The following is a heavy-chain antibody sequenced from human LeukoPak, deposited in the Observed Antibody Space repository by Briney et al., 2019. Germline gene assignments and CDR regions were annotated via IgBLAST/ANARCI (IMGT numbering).Heavy chain of an antibody. J-gene: IGHJ4*02. V-gene: IGHV1-69*04. CDR3: ARRSVGASEYY. CDR2: IIPILGIA. D-gene: IGHD1-26*01. CDR1: GGSFSSYA. Sequence: SVKVSCKASGGSFSSYAISWVRQAPGQGLEWMGRIIPILGIANYAQKFQGRVTITADKSTSTAYMELSSLRSEDTAVYYCARRSVGASEYYWGQGTLVTVSS.